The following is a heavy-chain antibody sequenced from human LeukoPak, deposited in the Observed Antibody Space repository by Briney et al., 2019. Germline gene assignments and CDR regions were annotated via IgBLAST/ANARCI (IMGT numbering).Heavy chain of an antibody. V-gene: IGHV4-59*01. CDR2: IYYSGST. D-gene: IGHD3-22*01. J-gene: IGHJ4*02. Sequence: SETLSLTCTVSGGSISSYYWSWIRQPPGKGLEWIGYIYYSGSTNYNPSLKSRVTISVDTTKNQFSLNLSPVTAADTAVYYCARGGASTYYDSGGYYSFWGQGAQVTVSS. CDR1: GGSISSYY. CDR3: ARGGASTYYDSGGYYSF.